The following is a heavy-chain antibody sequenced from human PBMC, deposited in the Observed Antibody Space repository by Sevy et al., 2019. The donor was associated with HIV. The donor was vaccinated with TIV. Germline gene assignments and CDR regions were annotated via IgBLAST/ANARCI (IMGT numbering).Heavy chain of an antibody. J-gene: IGHJ4*02. Sequence: GESLKISCAASGVSFSNAWMNWVRQAPGKGLEWVGHIKCTIDGGPTPRYAAPVSDRFTISKDYRSETLNVNLQTNSLRTEQTAVYYCTTDAAPYSDTSTYNSLCPDAYWGQGTLVTVSS. V-gene: IGHV3-15*07. CDR1: GVSFSNAW. D-gene: IGHD3-22*01. CDR3: TTDAAPYSDTSTYNSLCPDAY. CDR2: IKCTIDGGPTP.